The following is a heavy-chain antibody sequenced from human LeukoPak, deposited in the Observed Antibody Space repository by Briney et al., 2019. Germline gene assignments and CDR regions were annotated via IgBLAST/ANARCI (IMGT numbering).Heavy chain of an antibody. Sequence: PGGSLRLSCAASGFTFSSYSMNWVRQAPGKGLEWGSYISSSSSTIYYAESVKGRSTISRDNVKNSLYLQMNSLRDEDTAVYYCARDRGGYNYGPFDYWGQGTLVTVSS. D-gene: IGHD5-18*01. CDR2: ISSSSSTI. J-gene: IGHJ4*02. CDR1: GFTFSSYS. V-gene: IGHV3-48*02. CDR3: ARDRGGYNYGPFDY.